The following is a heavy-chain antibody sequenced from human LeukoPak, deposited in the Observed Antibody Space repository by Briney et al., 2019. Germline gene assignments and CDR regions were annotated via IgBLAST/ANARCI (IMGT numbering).Heavy chain of an antibody. CDR2: IYYSGST. D-gene: IGHD6-25*01. CDR3: ARQNSGARLNV. V-gene: IGHV4-59*08. Sequence: PSETLSLTCTVSGDSMSSYYWSWIRQPPGKGLEWIGHIYYSGSTDHNPSLKSRLTISVDTSKNQFSLQLSSVTAADTAVYFCARQNSGARLNVWGQGTTVTVSS. J-gene: IGHJ6*02. CDR1: GDSMSSYY.